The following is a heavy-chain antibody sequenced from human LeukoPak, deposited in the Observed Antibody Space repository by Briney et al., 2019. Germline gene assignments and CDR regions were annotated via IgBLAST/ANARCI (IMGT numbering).Heavy chain of an antibody. J-gene: IGHJ4*02. Sequence: SETLSLTCTVSGGSISSGDYYWSWIRQPPGKGLEWIGYIYYSGSTYYNPSLKSRVTISVDTSKNQFSLKLSSVTAADTAVYYCAGGGEPRGLFDYWGQGTLVTVSS. CDR1: GGSISSGDYY. V-gene: IGHV4-30-4*01. CDR2: IYYSGST. D-gene: IGHD3-10*01. CDR3: AGGGEPRGLFDY.